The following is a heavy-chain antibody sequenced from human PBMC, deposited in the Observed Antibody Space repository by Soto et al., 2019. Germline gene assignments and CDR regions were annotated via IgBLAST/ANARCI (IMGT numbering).Heavy chain of an antibody. J-gene: IGHJ5*02. V-gene: IGHV1-18*01. Sequence: ASVKVSCKASGYTFTSYGISWVRQAPGQGLEWMGWISAYNGNTIYAQKFQDRVTMTTDTSTSTAYMELRSLRSDDTAVYYCARDFGFWSGSSRFDPWGQGTLVTVSS. CDR1: GYTFTSYG. CDR2: ISAYNGNT. D-gene: IGHD3-3*01. CDR3: ARDFGFWSGSSRFDP.